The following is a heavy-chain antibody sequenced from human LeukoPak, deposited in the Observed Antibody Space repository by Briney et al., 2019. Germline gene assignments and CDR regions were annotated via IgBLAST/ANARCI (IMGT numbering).Heavy chain of an antibody. CDR2: ISAYNGNT. CDR1: GYTFTSYG. Sequence: ASVKVSCKASGYTFTSYGISWVRQAPGQGLEWMGWISAYNGNTNYAQKLRGRVTMTTDTSTSTAYMELRSLRSDDTAVYYCARVKDSSGMRDQWWFDPWGQGTLVTVSS. J-gene: IGHJ5*02. V-gene: IGHV1-18*01. D-gene: IGHD6-19*01. CDR3: ARVKDSSGMRDQWWFDP.